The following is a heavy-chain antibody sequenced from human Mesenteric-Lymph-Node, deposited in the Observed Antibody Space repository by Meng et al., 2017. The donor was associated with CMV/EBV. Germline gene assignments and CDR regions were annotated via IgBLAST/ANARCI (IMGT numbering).Heavy chain of an antibody. CDR1: GFTFSIYG. CDR2: IWYDGSNK. J-gene: IGHJ4*02. CDR3: ARGPQYQLLNY. V-gene: IGHV3-33*01. Sequence: GGSLRLSCAASGFTFSIYGMHWVRQAPGKGLEWVAVIWYDGSNKYYADSVKGRFTISRDNSENTLYLQMNSLRAEDTAVYYCARGPQYQLLNYWGQGTLVTVSS. D-gene: IGHD2-2*01.